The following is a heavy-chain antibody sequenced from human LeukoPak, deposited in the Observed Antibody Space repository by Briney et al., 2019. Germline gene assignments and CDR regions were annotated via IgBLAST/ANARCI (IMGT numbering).Heavy chain of an antibody. D-gene: IGHD6-13*01. Sequence: GRSLRLSCAASGFTFSNYDMHWVRQAPGKGLEWVALISYEGSNKYYADSVEGRLSISRDNSNNTLYLQMNSLRTEDTAVYYCANDLSRSWYFDYWGQGTLVTVSS. CDR2: ISYEGSNK. J-gene: IGHJ4*02. CDR1: GFTFSNYD. V-gene: IGHV3-30*18. CDR3: ANDLSRSWYFDY.